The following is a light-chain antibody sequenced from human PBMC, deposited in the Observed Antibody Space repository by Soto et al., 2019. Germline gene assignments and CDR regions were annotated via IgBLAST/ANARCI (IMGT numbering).Light chain of an antibody. CDR3: QPRDTFT. V-gene: IGKV3-11*01. CDR2: DAS. J-gene: IGKJ3*01. CDR1: QNINSY. Sequence: EIVLTQSPATLSLSPGERATLSCRASQNINSYLAWYQQKPGQAPRLLIHDASYRATGIPARFSGSGSGTDFTLTISRLEPEDFAVYYCQPRDTFTFGPGTKVDI.